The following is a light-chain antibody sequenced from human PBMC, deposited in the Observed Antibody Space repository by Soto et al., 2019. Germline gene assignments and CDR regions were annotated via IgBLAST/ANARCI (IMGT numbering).Light chain of an antibody. CDR1: STDFGGYKY. J-gene: IGLJ3*02. CDR3: CSYAGGGV. Sequence: QSALTQPRSVSGSPGQSVSISCAGTSTDFGGYKYVSWYQQHPGKAPKLMIFDVSDRPSGVPDRFSGSKSGNTASLSISGLQPEDEADYFCCSYAGGGVFGGGTKVTVL. V-gene: IGLV2-11*01. CDR2: DVS.